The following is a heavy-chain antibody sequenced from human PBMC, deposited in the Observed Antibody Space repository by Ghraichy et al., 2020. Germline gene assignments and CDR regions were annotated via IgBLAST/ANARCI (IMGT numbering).Heavy chain of an antibody. V-gene: IGHV4-61*01. CDR1: GGSVSSGSYY. CDR3: ARDFPYDDFWSGYYGMDV. CDR2: IYYSGST. D-gene: IGHD3-3*01. Sequence: SETLSLTCTVSGGSVSSGSYYWSWIRQPPGKGLEWIGYIYYSGSTNYNPSLKSRVTISVDTSKNQFSLKLSSVTAADTAVYYCARDFPYDDFWSGYYGMDVWGQGTTVTVSS. J-gene: IGHJ6*02.